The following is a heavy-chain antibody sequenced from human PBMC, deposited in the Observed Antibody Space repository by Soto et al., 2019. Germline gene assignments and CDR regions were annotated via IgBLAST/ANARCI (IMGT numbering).Heavy chain of an antibody. J-gene: IGHJ5*02. D-gene: IGHD1-26*01. CDR3: ARGKPILGFDP. CDR1: GGSFSGYY. V-gene: IGHV4-34*01. CDR2: INHSGST. Sequence: PSETLSLTCAVYGGSFSGYYWSWIRQPPGKGLEWIGEINHSGSTNYNPSLKSRVTISVDTSKNQFSLKLSSVTAADTAVCYCARGKPILGFDPWGQGTLVTVSS.